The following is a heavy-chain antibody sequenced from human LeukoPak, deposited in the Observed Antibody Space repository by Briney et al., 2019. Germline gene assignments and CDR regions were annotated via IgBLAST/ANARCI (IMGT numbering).Heavy chain of an antibody. Sequence: GGSLRLSCAASGFIFSDYSMNWVRQAPGKGLEWVSSISSGSSYIYYADSVMGRFTVSRDNAKNSLYLQMNSLRAEDTAVYYCARDLVSSHTGYWGQGTLVAVSS. CDR1: GFIFSDYS. CDR3: ARDLVSSHTGY. V-gene: IGHV3-21*01. CDR2: ISSGSSYI. D-gene: IGHD5/OR15-5a*01. J-gene: IGHJ4*02.